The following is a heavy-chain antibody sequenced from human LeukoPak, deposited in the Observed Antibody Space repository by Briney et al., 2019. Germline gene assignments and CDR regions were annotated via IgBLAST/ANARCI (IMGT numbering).Heavy chain of an antibody. Sequence: GGSLRLSCAASGFTFSSYTMHWVRQAPGKGLEYVSAISSNGGSTYYANSVKGRFTISRDNSKNTLYLQMGSLRTEDMAVYYCARVGYGGNLYYMGVWGKGTTVTVSS. CDR3: ARVGYGGNLYYMGV. CDR1: GFTFSSYT. D-gene: IGHD4-23*01. CDR2: ISSNGGST. J-gene: IGHJ6*03. V-gene: IGHV3-64*01.